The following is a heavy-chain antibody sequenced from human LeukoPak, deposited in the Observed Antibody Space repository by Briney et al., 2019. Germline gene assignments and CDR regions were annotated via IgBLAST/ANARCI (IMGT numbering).Heavy chain of an antibody. CDR2: LYPGYSEV. V-gene: IGHV5-51*01. Sequence: GESLKISCKGSGHSFATFWIGWVRQMPGKGLEWMGILYPGYSEVRYSPSFEGQVTISVDRSLTTAYLQGSGLKASDTAMYYCVRYSSGSANYYFHEWGQGTLVTVSS. CDR3: VRYSSGSANYYFHE. J-gene: IGHJ4*02. D-gene: IGHD5-12*01. CDR1: GHSFATFW.